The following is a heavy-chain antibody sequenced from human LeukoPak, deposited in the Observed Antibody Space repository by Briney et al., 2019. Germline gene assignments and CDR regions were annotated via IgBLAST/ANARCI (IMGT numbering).Heavy chain of an antibody. J-gene: IGHJ4*02. CDR2: VSSSSNYI. CDR3: ARGSSSSGWSASDY. V-gene: IGHV3-21*01. Sequence: GGSLRLSCVASGFTFRNHAMNWVRQAPGKGLEWVSSVSSSSNYIYYADSVKGRFTISRDDAKNSLYLQMNSLRAEDTAVYYCARGSSSSGWSASDYWGQGTLVTVSS. CDR1: GFTFRNHA. D-gene: IGHD6-25*01.